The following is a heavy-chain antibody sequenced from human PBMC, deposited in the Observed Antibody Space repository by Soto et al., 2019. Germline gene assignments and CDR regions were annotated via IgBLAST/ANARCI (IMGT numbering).Heavy chain of an antibody. CDR1: GFTFSNAW. CDR3: TTAAVHYYYGMAV. J-gene: IGHJ6*02. V-gene: IGHV3-15*07. Sequence: GGSLRLSCAASGFTFSNAWMNWVRQAPGKGLEWVGRIKSKTDGGTTDYAAPVKGRFTISRDDSKNTLYLKMNSLKTEDTSVYYCTTAAVHYYYGMAVWGQGTTVTVS. CDR2: IKSKTDGGTT. D-gene: IGHD6-13*01.